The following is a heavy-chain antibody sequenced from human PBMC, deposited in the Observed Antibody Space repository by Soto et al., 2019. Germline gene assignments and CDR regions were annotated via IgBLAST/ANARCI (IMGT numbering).Heavy chain of an antibody. J-gene: IGHJ4*02. V-gene: IGHV4-39*01. D-gene: IGHD3-9*01. CDR1: GGSISSRNYY. Sequence: SETLSLTCTVSGGSISSRNYYWGWIRQPPRKGLEWIGSIYYSGSTYYNPPLKSRVTISVDTSKNQFSLKLTSVTAADTAVYFCARRNDILTGYYNHYFKYWGQGTLVTVSS. CDR2: IYYSGST. CDR3: ARRNDILTGYYNHYFKY.